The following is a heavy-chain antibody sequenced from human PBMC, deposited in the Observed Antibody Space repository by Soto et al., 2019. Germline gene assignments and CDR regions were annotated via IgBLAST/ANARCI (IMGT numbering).Heavy chain of an antibody. D-gene: IGHD6-19*01. J-gene: IGHJ4*02. Sequence: EVQLVESGGGLVQPGRSLRLSCAASGFTFDDYAMHWVRQAPGKGLEWVSGISWNSGSIGYADSVKGRFTISRDNAKNSLYLQMNSLRAEDTALYYCAKEKVSEYSSGWSSFDYWGQGTLVTVSS. CDR2: ISWNSGSI. V-gene: IGHV3-9*01. CDR1: GFTFDDYA. CDR3: AKEKVSEYSSGWSSFDY.